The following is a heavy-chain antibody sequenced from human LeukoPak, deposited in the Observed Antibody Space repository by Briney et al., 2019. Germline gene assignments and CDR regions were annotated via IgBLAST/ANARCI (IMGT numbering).Heavy chain of an antibody. CDR2: IYHSGSP. CDR3: ARWGEWELRLGHMDG. J-gene: IGHJ6*03. V-gene: IGHV4-38-2*01. D-gene: IGHD1-26*01. Sequence: SPSETLSLTCAVSGYSISSGYYWGWIRQPPGKGLELIGSIYHSGSPYYNPSLKSRVTISVDTSKNQFSLKLRSVTAVDSAVYYCARWGEWELRLGHMDGWGKGTTVTVSS. CDR1: GYSISSGYY.